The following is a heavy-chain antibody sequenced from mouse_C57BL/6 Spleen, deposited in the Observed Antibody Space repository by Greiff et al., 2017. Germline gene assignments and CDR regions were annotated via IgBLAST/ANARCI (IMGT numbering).Heavy chain of an antibody. D-gene: IGHD1-1*01. CDR3: ARDTTVVDYWYFDV. CDR2: IDPEDGET. J-gene: IGHJ1*03. V-gene: IGHV14-2*01. CDR1: GYNIKDYY. Sequence: VQLQQSGAALVKPGASVKLSCTASGYNIKDYYMHWVKQRTEQGLEWIGRIDPEDGETKYAPKFQGKATITADPSSNTAYLQLRSLTSEDTAVYYFARDTTVVDYWYFDVWGTGTTVTVSS.